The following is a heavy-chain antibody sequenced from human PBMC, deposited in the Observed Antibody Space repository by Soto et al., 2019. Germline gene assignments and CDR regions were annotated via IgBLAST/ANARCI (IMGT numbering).Heavy chain of an antibody. V-gene: IGHV4-59*08. CDR3: ARHGLQGAYYYYMDV. D-gene: IGHD1-1*01. CDR2: IYYSGST. Sequence: PSETLSLTCSVSGGSISSYDWSWIRQPPGKGLEWIGYIYYSGSTNYNPSLKSRVTISVDTSKNQFSLKLSSVTAADTAVYYCARHGLQGAYYYYMDVWGKGTTVTVS. CDR1: GGSISSYD. J-gene: IGHJ6*03.